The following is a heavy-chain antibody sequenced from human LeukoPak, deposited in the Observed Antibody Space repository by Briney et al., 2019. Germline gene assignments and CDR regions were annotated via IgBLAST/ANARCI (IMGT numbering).Heavy chain of an antibody. CDR1: GFTFSSYG. CDR2: IRYDGSNK. Sequence: GGSLRLSCAASGFTFSSYGMHWVRQAPGKGLEWVAFIRYDGSNKYYADSVKGRFTISRDNSKNTLYLQMNSLRAEDTAVYYCAKALSTIFGVVIQLDDAFDIWGQGTMVTVSS. CDR3: AKALSTIFGVVIQLDDAFDI. V-gene: IGHV3-30*02. D-gene: IGHD3-3*01. J-gene: IGHJ3*02.